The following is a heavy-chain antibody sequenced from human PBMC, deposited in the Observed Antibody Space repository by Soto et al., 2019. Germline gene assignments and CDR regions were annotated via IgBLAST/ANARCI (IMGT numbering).Heavy chain of an antibody. CDR2: ISGSGGTT. J-gene: IGHJ6*02. D-gene: IGHD3-10*01. CDR1: GFSFSSYA. V-gene: IGHV3-23*01. Sequence: PGGSLRLSCEASGFSFSSYAMTWVRQAPGKGLEWVSVISGSGGTTYYADSVKGRFTISRDNSKNTLYLQMYSLRAEDTAVYYCVKDRTRIIMLRGVKDHGMDVWGQGTTVTVSS. CDR3: VKDRTRIIMLRGVKDHGMDV.